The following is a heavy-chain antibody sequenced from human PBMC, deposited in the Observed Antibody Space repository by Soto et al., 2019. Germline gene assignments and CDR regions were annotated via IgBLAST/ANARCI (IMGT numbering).Heavy chain of an antibody. V-gene: IGHV4-34*01. D-gene: IGHD5-12*01. J-gene: IGHJ4*02. Sequence: SETLSLTSAVYGASFSAYYSSWLRPPPGKGLEWIGEINHSGSTNYNPSLKSRVTISVDTSKNQFSLKLSSVTAADTAVYYCARGSRDGYNSHFDDWGQGTLVTVSS. CDR2: INHSGST. CDR1: GASFSAYY. CDR3: ARGSRDGYNSHFDD.